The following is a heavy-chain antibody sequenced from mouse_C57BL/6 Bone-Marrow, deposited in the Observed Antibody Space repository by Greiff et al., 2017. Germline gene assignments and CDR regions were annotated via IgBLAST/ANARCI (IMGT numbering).Heavy chain of an antibody. D-gene: IGHD1-1*01. CDR3: ARALLRVGDY. CDR2: ISDGGSYT. J-gene: IGHJ2*01. Sequence: EVQLVESGGGLVKPGGSLKLSCAASGFTFSSYAMSWVRQTPEKRLEWVATISDGGSYTYYPDNLKGRFTITRDNAKNNLYLQMSHLKSEDTAMYYCARALLRVGDYWGQGTTLTVSS. V-gene: IGHV5-4*01. CDR1: GFTFSSYA.